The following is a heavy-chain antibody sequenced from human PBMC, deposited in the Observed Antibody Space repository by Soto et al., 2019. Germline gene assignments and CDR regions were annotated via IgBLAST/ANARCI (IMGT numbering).Heavy chain of an antibody. CDR1: GFSLSTSGAG. D-gene: IGHD1-26*01. CDR2: ISWKDEK. V-gene: IGHV2-5*01. J-gene: IGHJ4*02. Sequence: SXHTLFNPTHSLTVTCTFSGFSLSTSGAGVGWIRQSPGKAPEWLALISWKDEKRYNPGLKSRLTITKDTSKNQVVLTMTDLDPVDTATYFCAHRYGGNYYRWYFDSWGQGTLVTVSS. CDR3: AHRYGGNYYRWYFDS.